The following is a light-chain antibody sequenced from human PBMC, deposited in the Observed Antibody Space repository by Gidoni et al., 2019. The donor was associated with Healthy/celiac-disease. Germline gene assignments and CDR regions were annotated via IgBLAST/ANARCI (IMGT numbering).Light chain of an antibody. CDR2: DAS. J-gene: IGKJ3*01. CDR3: QQYGNHPSFT. V-gene: IGKV1-33*01. Sequence: DSQLTHSPSSLSASVGDRVTIPCQACQDIRNYLHVYQQKPGKAPKLLIYDASNLKTGVPSRFSRGGSGTEFTFTISSLQPDDIAAYYCQQYGNHPSFTFGPGTKVDIK. CDR1: QDIRNY.